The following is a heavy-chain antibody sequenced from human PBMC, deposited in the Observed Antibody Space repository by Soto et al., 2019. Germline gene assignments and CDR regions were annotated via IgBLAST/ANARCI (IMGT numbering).Heavy chain of an antibody. V-gene: IGHV4-39*01. J-gene: IGHJ4*02. CDR2: IYYSGST. CDR3: ASRIAVAGPMKRFDY. D-gene: IGHD6-19*01. Sequence: QLQLQESGPGLVKPSETLSLTCTVSGGSISSSSYYWGWIRQPPGKGLEWIGSIYYSGSTYYNPSLKSRVTISVDTSKNQFSLKLSSVTAADTAVYYCASRIAVAGPMKRFDYWGQGTLVTVSS. CDR1: GGSISSSSYY.